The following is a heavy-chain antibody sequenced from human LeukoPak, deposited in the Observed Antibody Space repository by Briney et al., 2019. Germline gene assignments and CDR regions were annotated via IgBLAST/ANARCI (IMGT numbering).Heavy chain of an antibody. Sequence: GASVKVSCKASGYTFTGYYMHWVRQAPGQGLEWMGWINPNSGGTNYAQKFQGRVTMTRDTSISTAYMELSRLRSDDTAVYYCAREPLPDYYYYYMDVWGKGTTVTVS. CDR3: AREPLPDYYYYYMDV. CDR2: INPNSGGT. CDR1: GYTFTGYY. V-gene: IGHV1-2*02. J-gene: IGHJ6*03.